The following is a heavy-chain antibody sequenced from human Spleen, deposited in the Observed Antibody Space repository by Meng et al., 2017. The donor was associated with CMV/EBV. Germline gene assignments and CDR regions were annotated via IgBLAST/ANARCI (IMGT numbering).Heavy chain of an antibody. D-gene: IGHD5-12*01. CDR3: ARGGGEWLRDY. CDR2: INHSGST. J-gene: IGHJ4*02. CDR1: GGSISSGDYY. V-gene: IGHV4-61*08. Sequence: QVRLPGSGPGPGKPLETLSLTCTVSGGSISSGDYYWSWIRQPPGKGLEWIGEINHSGSTNYNPSLKSRVTISVDTSKNQFSLKLSSVTAADTAVYYCARGGGEWLRDYWGQGTLVTVSS.